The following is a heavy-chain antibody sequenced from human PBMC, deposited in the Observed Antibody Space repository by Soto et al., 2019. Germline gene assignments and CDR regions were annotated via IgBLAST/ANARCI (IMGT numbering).Heavy chain of an antibody. V-gene: IGHV3-74*01. CDR3: ARGALGSYYFDY. CDR2: IKYDATTT. CDR1: GFTFNKYW. J-gene: IGHJ4*02. Sequence: HPGGSLRLSCAASGFTFNKYWIHWVRQAPGQGLLWLSRIKYDATTTNYADSVKGRFSISRDNAKNTVYLQMSSLRGDDTAVYYCARGALGSYYFDYWGQGTLVTVSS. D-gene: IGHD3-16*01.